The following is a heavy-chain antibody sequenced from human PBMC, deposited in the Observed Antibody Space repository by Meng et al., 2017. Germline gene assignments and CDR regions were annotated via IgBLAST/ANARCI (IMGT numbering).Heavy chain of an antibody. D-gene: IGHD3-22*01. CDR3: ARDQRGITMIAEGFDY. V-gene: IGHV3-7*01. Sequence: GESLKISCAASGFTFSSYWMSWVRQAPGKGLEWVANIKHDGSEKYYVDSVKGRFTISRDNAKNSLYLQMNSLRAEDTAVYYCARDQRGITMIAEGFDYWGQGTLVTVSS. J-gene: IGHJ4*02. CDR1: GFTFSSYW. CDR2: IKHDGSEK.